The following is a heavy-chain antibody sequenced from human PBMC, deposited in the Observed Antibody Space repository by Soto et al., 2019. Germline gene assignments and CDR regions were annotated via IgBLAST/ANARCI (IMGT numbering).Heavy chain of an antibody. CDR3: AKAHYDYIWGSYRL. V-gene: IGHV3-23*01. CDR1: GFTFSSYA. D-gene: IGHD3-16*02. J-gene: IGHJ4*02. CDR2: ISGSGGST. Sequence: EAQLLESGGGLVQPGGSLRLSCAASGFTFSSYAMSWVRQAPGKGLEWVSAISGSGGSTYYADSVKGRFTISRDNSKNTLYLQMNSLRAEDTAVYYCAKAHYDYIWGSYRLWGQGTLVTVSS.